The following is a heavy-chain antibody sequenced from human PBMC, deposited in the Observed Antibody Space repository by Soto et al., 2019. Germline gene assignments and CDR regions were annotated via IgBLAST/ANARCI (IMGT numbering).Heavy chain of an antibody. CDR2: IYYSGST. V-gene: IGHV4-31*03. Sequence: QVQLQESGPGLVKPSQTLSLTCTVSGGSISSGGYYWSWISQHPGTGLEWFGYIYYSGSTYYNPSLTRRVTLSVDTSKNPFSLKLSSVTAADTAVYSSSRGSPSGDFDYWGQGTLVNVYS. CDR1: GGSISSGGYY. D-gene: IGHD6-25*01. CDR3: SRGSPSGDFDY. J-gene: IGHJ4*02.